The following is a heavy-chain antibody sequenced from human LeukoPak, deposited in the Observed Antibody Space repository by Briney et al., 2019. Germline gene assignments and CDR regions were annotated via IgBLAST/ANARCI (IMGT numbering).Heavy chain of an antibody. CDR1: GYSISSGYY. Sequence: SETLSLTCTVSGYSISSGYYWGWIRQPPGKGLEWIGSIYHSGSTYYNPSLKSRVTISVDTSKNQFSLKLSSVTAADTAVYYCARVPTIAVAGTPPDYWGQGTLVTVSS. V-gene: IGHV4-38-2*02. CDR2: IYHSGST. CDR3: ARVPTIAVAGTPPDY. J-gene: IGHJ4*02. D-gene: IGHD6-19*01.